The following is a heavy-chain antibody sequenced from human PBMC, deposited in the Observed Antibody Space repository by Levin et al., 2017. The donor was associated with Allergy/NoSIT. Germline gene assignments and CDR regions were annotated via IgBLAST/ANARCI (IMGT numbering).Heavy chain of an antibody. D-gene: IGHD5-24*01. CDR1: GGSISSYY. Sequence: TASETLSLTCTVSGGSISSYYWSWSRQPPGKGLEWIGYISYSGSTDYNPSLKSRVTISGDTSKNQFSLNLTSVTAADTAVYFCARSSLGATTRPYYFDYWGQGAPVSVSS. V-gene: IGHV4-59*01. CDR3: ARSSLGATTRPYYFDY. J-gene: IGHJ4*02. CDR2: ISYSGST.